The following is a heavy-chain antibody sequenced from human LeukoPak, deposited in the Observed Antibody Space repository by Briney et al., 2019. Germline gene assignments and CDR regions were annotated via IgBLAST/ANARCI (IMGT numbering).Heavy chain of an antibody. J-gene: IGHJ6*02. CDR2: SWYDDGGDK. CDR3: AKADYGSGRPSLQYYGMDV. Sequence: GGSLRLSCAASGFSLSSYGMHWVRQAPGKGLEWVAVSWYDDGGDKYYADSVKGRFTISRDNSKNTLYLQMNSLRAEDTAVYYCAKADYGSGRPSLQYYGMDVWGQGTTVTVSS. V-gene: IGHV3-30*02. CDR1: GFSLSSYG. D-gene: IGHD3-10*01.